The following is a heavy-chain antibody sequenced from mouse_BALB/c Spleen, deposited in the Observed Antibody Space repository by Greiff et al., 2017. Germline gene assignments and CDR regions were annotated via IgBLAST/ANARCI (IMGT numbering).Heavy chain of an antibody. CDR3: ARDYDYNYAMDY. J-gene: IGHJ4*01. Sequence: EVQRVESGGGLVKPGGSLKLSCAASGFTFSSYAMSWVRQSPEKRLEWVAEISSGGSYTYYPDTVTGRFTISRDNAKNTLYLEMSSLRSEDTAMYYCARDYDYNYAMDYWDQGTSVTVSS. D-gene: IGHD2-4*01. CDR1: GFTFSSYA. CDR2: ISSGGSYT. V-gene: IGHV5-9-4*01.